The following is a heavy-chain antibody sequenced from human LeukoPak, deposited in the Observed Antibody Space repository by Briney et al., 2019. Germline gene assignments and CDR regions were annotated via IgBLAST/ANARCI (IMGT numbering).Heavy chain of an antibody. CDR2: ISGSGGST. CDR3: AKRYSSGWYVLDY. D-gene: IGHD6-19*01. CDR1: GFTFSSYA. J-gene: IGHJ4*02. Sequence: GGSLRFSCAASGFTFSSYAMSWVRQAPGKGLEWVSAISGSGGSTYYADSVKGRFTISRDNSKNTLYLQMNSLRAEDTAVYYCAKRYSSGWYVLDYWGQGTLVTVSS. V-gene: IGHV3-23*01.